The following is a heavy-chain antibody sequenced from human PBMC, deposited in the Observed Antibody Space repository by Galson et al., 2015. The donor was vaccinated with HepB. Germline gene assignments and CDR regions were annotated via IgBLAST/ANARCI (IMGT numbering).Heavy chain of an antibody. J-gene: IGHJ6*02. V-gene: IGHV1-69*02. CDR2: IIPILGIA. CDR1: GGTFSSYT. CDR3: ARVGGMTTVTTYYYGMDV. D-gene: IGHD4-17*01. Sequence: SVKVSCKASGGTFSSYTISWVRQAPGQGLEWMGRIIPILGIANYAQKFQGRVTITADKSTSTAYMELSSLRSEDTAVYYCARVGGMTTVTTYYYGMDVWGQGTTVTVSS.